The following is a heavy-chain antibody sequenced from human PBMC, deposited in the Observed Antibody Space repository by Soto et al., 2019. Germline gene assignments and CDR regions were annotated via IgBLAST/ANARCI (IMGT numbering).Heavy chain of an antibody. D-gene: IGHD5-12*01. CDR2: IWYDGSNK. V-gene: IGHV3-33*01. Sequence: QVQLVESGGGVVQPGRSLRLSCAASGFTFSSYGMHWVRQAPGKGLEWVAVIWYDGSNKYYADSVKGRFTISRDNSKPARYPEMNSRRAADTAVYYCARASGYDLNWFDPWGQGTLVTVSS. CDR1: GFTFSSYG. CDR3: ARASGYDLNWFDP. J-gene: IGHJ5*02.